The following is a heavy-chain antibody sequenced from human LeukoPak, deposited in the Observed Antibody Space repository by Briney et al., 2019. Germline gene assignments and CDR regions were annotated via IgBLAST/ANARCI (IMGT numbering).Heavy chain of an antibody. J-gene: IGHJ3*02. V-gene: IGHV4-4*07. Sequence: SETLSLTCTVSGGSITSYYWSWIRQPAGKGLEWLGRMSTTGKTNYNPSLKSRVTISVDTSKNQFSLKLSSVTAADTAVYYCARDRAFDIWGQGTMVTVSS. CDR3: ARDRAFDI. CDR1: GGSITSYY. CDR2: MSTTGKT.